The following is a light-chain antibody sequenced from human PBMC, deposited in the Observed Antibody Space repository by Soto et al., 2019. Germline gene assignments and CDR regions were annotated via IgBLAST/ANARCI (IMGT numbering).Light chain of an antibody. CDR3: SSYAGSNNFFYV. Sequence: QSALTQPPSASVSPGQSVTISCTGTSSDVGGYNYVSWYQQHPGKAPKLMIYEVSKRPSGVPDRFSGSKSGNTASLTVSGLQAEDEADYYCSSYAGSNNFFYVFGTGTKVTVL. V-gene: IGLV2-8*01. CDR2: EVS. J-gene: IGLJ1*01. CDR1: SSDVGGYNY.